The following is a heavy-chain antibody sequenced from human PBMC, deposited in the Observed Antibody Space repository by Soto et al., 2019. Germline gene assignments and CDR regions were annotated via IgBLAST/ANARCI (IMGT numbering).Heavy chain of an antibody. CDR1: GFTFSSYS. Sequence: GGSLRLSCAASGFTFSSYSMNWVRQAPGKGLEWVSYISSSSSTIYYADSVKGRFTISRDNAKNSLYLQMNSLRDEDTAVYYCARAGATVVTPFFYFDYWGQGTLVTVSS. CDR3: ARAGATVVTPFFYFDY. CDR2: ISSSSSTI. V-gene: IGHV3-48*02. D-gene: IGHD4-17*01. J-gene: IGHJ4*02.